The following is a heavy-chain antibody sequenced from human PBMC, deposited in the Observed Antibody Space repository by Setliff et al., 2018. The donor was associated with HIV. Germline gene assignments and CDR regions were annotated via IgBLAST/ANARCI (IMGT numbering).Heavy chain of an antibody. V-gene: IGHV1-2*06. J-gene: IGHJ3*01. D-gene: IGHD2-8*02. CDR3: ARVLHCGGVCLDAFDL. CDR1: GYTFTGFY. CDR2: INPNSGDT. Sequence: GASVKVSCKASGYTFTGFYMHWVRQAPGQGLEWMGRINPNSGDTNYAQKFQGRVTMTRDTSISTAYMELSRLRSDDTAVYYCARVLHCGGVCLDAFDLWGQGTMVTVSS.